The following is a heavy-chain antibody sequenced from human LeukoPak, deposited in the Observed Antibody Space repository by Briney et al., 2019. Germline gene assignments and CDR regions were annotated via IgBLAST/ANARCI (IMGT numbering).Heavy chain of an antibody. CDR3: ARSPQPLLQWVLDDHQYMDV. V-gene: IGHV3-74*01. CDR2: INIDGSNT. J-gene: IGHJ6*03. CDR1: GFTFGSHW. D-gene: IGHD3-3*01. Sequence: PEGSLRLSCAASGFTFGSHWMHWVRQVPGKGPVWVSGINIDGSNTKYGDSVKGRFTISRDNAKNTLYLQMNSLTSEDTAVYFCARSPQPLLQWVLDDHQYMDVWGNGTRVTVSS.